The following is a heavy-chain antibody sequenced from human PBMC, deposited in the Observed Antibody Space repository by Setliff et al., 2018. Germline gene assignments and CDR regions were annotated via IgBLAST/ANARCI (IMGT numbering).Heavy chain of an antibody. CDR2: ISSSSSTI. Sequence: GESLKISCAASGFTFSSYSMNWVRQAPGKGLEWVSYISSSSSTIYYADSVKGRFTISRDNAKNSLYLQMNSLRAEDTAVYYCARVYSGYDPNHYFDYWGQGTLVTVSS. CDR1: GFTFSSYS. J-gene: IGHJ4*02. D-gene: IGHD5-12*01. V-gene: IGHV3-48*01. CDR3: ARVYSGYDPNHYFDY.